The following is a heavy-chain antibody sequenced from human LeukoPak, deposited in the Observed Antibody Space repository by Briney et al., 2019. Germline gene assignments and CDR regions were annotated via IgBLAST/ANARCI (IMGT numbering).Heavy chain of an antibody. CDR2: ILYDGNNK. CDR3: AKDRHPARTDGYYFEH. Sequence: GGSLRLSCAASAFTFSTYGMHWVRQAPGKGLEWVAVILYDGNNKYYADSVSGRFTISRDNSKNTLYLQMNSLRPEDTAVYYCAKDRHPARTDGYYFEHWGQGTLVTVPS. CDR1: AFTFSTYG. V-gene: IGHV3-30*18. J-gene: IGHJ4*02. D-gene: IGHD5-24*01.